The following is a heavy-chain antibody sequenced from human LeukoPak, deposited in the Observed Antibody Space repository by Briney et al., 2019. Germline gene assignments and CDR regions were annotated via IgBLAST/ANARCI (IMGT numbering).Heavy chain of an antibody. CDR3: ARSSLAVAGSVFDY. Sequence: ASVKVSCKASGYTFTSYGISWVRQAPGQGLEWMGWISTYNGNTNYAQKLQGRVSMTTDTSTSTAYMELRSLRSDDTAVYYCARSSLAVAGSVFDYWGQGTLVTVSP. CDR1: GYTFTSYG. J-gene: IGHJ4*02. CDR2: ISTYNGNT. V-gene: IGHV1-18*01. D-gene: IGHD6-19*01.